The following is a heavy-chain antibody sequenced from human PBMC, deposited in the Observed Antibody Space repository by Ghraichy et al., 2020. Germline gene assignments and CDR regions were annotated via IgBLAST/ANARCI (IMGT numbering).Heavy chain of an antibody. V-gene: IGHV3-7*01. J-gene: IGHJ3*02. CDR2: IKQDGSEK. D-gene: IGHD3-22*01. Sequence: AGSLRLSCAASGFTFSSYWMSWVRQAPGKGLEWVANIKQDGSEKYYVDSVKGRFTISRDNAKNSLYLQMNSLRAEDTAVYYCARDSPYYYDSSDAFDIWGQGTMVTVSS. CDR1: GFTFSSYW. CDR3: ARDSPYYYDSSDAFDI.